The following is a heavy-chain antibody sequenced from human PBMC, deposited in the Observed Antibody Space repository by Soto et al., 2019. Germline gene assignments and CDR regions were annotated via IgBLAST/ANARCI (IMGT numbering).Heavy chain of an antibody. CDR3: AKAVTGWPNWFAP. J-gene: IGHJ5*02. V-gene: IGHV3-23*01. CDR1: GFTISNYV. Sequence: GSLRLSCVASGFTISNYVMTWFRQAPGKGLEWVSASSNSGGRTYYADSVRGRFTISRDDSKNTVYLQMNSLRAEDTALYYCAKAVTGWPNWFAPWGQGTLVTVSS. D-gene: IGHD6-19*01. CDR2: SSNSGGRT.